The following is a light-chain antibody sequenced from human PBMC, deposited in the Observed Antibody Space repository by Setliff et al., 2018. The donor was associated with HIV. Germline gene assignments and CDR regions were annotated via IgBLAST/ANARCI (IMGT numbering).Light chain of an antibody. J-gene: IGLJ1*01. CDR2: DVN. Sequence: QLALTQPASVSGSPGQAITISCTGTSDDIGRYYYVSWYQQLPGKAPKLIMYDVNHRPSGVSTRFSGSKSGDTASLTISGLQAEDEARYYCTSYTINTLYVFGTGTKVTVL. CDR3: TSYTINTLYV. CDR1: SDDIGRYYY. V-gene: IGLV2-14*03.